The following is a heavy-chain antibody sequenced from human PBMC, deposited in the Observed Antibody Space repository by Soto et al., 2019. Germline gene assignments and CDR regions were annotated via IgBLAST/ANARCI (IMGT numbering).Heavy chain of an antibody. J-gene: IGHJ6*02. V-gene: IGHV1-69*13. CDR2: IIPIFGTA. D-gene: IGHD2-2*01. Sequence: SVKVSCKASGGTFSSYAISWVRQAPGQGLEWMGGIIPIFGTANYAQKFQGRVTITADESTSTAYMELSSLRSEDTAVYYCASSNLDYQYYYYGMDIWGQGTTVTVSS. CDR1: GGTFSSYA. CDR3: ASSNLDYQYYYYGMDI.